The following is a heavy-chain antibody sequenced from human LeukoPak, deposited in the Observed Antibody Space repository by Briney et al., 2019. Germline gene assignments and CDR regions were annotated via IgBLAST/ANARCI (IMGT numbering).Heavy chain of an antibody. J-gene: IGHJ5*02. CDR1: GDSVSSNSAA. Sequence: SQTLSLTFAISGDSVSSNSAAWSWIRQSPTRGLEWLGRTYYRSKWYNDYAVSVKSRITINPDTSKNQFSLQLNSVTPEDTAVYYCARVIHFRRPYNWFDHWGQGTLVTVSS. CDR2: TYYRSKWYN. CDR3: ARVIHFRRPYNWFDH. D-gene: IGHD5-18*01. V-gene: IGHV6-1*01.